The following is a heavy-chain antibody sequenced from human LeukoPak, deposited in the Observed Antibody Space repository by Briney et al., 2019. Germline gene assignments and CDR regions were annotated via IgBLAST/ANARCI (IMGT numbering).Heavy chain of an antibody. CDR1: GFTFNNYG. CDR3: AREPIYYYYMDV. J-gene: IGHJ6*03. CDR2: IKTDGGST. Sequence: GGSLRLSCAASGFTFNNYGMNWVRQAPGKGLVWVSRIKTDGGSTSYADSVKGRFTISRDNAKNTLYLQMNSLRAEDTAVYYCAREPIYYYYMDVWGKGTTVTVSS. V-gene: IGHV3-74*01.